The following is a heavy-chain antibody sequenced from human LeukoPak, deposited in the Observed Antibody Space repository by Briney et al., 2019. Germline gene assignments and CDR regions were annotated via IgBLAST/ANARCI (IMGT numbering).Heavy chain of an antibody. D-gene: IGHD3-9*01. J-gene: IGHJ5*02. CDR1: GYTFTSYG. CDR2: ISAHNGNT. Sequence: ASVKVSCKASGYTFTSYGISWVRQAPGQGLEWMGWISAHNGNTNYAQKLQGRVTMTTDTSTSTAYMELRSLRSDDTAVYYCARDAPRSKRYFDWLPRRYWFDPWGQGTLVTVSS. V-gene: IGHV1-18*01. CDR3: ARDAPRSKRYFDWLPRRYWFDP.